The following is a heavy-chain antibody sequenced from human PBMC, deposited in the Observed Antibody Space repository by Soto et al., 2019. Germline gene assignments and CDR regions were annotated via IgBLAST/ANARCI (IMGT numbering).Heavy chain of an antibody. J-gene: IGHJ5*02. CDR1: GFSFSNYG. Sequence: QGQLVESGGGVVQPGRSLRLSCVASGFSFSNYGIHWVRQAPGKGLEWVAVIWYDGSNKYYGDSVKGRFTISRDNSKNTLYLEMNNLRAEDTAVYYCARAGIIEAIQVGWFDPWGQGTLVTVSS. D-gene: IGHD2-21*01. CDR3: ARAGIIEAIQVGWFDP. V-gene: IGHV3-33*01. CDR2: IWYDGSNK.